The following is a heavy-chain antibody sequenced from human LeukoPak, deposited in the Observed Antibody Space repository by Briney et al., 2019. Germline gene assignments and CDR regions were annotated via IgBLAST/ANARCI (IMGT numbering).Heavy chain of an antibody. CDR3: ARPVGSYYNVPEFDY. Sequence: EPSETLSLTCTVSGGSISNYYWSWIRQPPGKGLEWIGYISYSGSTNYNPSLRSRVAISEDTSRNQFSLRLNSVTAADTAVYYCARPVGSYYNVPEFDYWGQGTLVTVSS. CDR2: ISYSGST. CDR1: GGSISNYY. D-gene: IGHD3-10*01. V-gene: IGHV4-59*08. J-gene: IGHJ4*02.